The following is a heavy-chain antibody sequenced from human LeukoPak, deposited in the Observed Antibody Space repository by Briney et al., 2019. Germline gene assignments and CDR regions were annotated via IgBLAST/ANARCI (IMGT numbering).Heavy chain of an antibody. D-gene: IGHD3-22*01. J-gene: IGHJ4*02. CDR2: IYYSGST. CDR3: ARGYVVVPTTGYFDY. Sequence: SETLSLTCTVSGGSISSSSYYWGWIRQPPGKGLEWIGSIYYSGSTYYNPSLKSRVTISVDTSKNQFSLKLSSVTAADTAVYYCARGYVVVPTTGYFDYWGQGTLVTVSS. V-gene: IGHV4-39*07. CDR1: GGSISSSSYY.